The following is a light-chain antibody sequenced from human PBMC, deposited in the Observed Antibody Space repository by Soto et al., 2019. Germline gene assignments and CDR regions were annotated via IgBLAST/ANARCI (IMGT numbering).Light chain of an antibody. CDR2: GAS. V-gene: IGKV3-20*01. CDR1: QSISSNS. CDR3: QQYDDSPRVT. J-gene: IGKJ2*01. Sequence: LTQSPGTLSLSPGDRATLSCRASQSISSNSLVWYQQKPGQAPSLLIYGASSRATGIPDRFSGSGSGTDFTLTISRLEPEDFAVYYCQQYDDSPRVTFGQGTKVEIK.